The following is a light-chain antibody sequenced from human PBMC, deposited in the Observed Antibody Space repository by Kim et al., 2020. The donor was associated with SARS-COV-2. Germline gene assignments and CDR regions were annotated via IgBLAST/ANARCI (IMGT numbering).Light chain of an antibody. CDR2: YDS. Sequence: PGKAARSPRGGNNIGSKSVQWYQQRPGQAPVLVIYYDSVRPSGIPERFSGSNSGNTATLTISRVEAGDEADYYCQVWDTSSDPHVVFGGGTQLTVL. CDR1: NIGSKS. V-gene: IGLV3-21*04. CDR3: QVWDTSSDPHVV. J-gene: IGLJ2*01.